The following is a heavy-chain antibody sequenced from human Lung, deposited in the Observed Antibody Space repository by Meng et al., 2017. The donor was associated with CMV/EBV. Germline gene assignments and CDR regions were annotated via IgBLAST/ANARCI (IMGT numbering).Heavy chain of an antibody. CDR2: ISSSGSTK. CDR3: ARSLFDSTDPFDY. CDR1: GFTFSSYT. Sequence: GGSLRLXCAASGFTFSSYTMNWVRQAPGKGLEWVSYISSSGSTKYYADSLRGRFTVSRDNAKNSLFLQMNSLRADDTAVYYCARSLFDSTDPFDYWGQGAVVTVSS. J-gene: IGHJ4*02. D-gene: IGHD2/OR15-2a*01. V-gene: IGHV3-48*04.